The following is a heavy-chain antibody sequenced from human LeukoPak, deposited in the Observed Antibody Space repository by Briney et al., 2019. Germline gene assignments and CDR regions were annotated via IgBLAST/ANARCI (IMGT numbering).Heavy chain of an antibody. V-gene: IGHV1-2*06. J-gene: IGHJ4*02. CDR3: ARGPFIVVVTDRFDY. CDR2: INPNSGGT. Sequence: ASVKVSCKASGYTFTGYYMHWVRQAPGQGLEWMGRINPNSGGTNYAQKFRGRVTMTRDTSISTAYMELSRLRSDDTAVYYCARGPFIVVVTDRFDYWGQGTLVTVSS. D-gene: IGHD2-21*02. CDR1: GYTFTGYY.